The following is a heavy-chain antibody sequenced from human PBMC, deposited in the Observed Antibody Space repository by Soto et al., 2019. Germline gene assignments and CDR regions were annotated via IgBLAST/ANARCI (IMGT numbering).Heavy chain of an antibody. D-gene: IGHD4-17*01. CDR2: IIPIVGIA. CDR3: AMETEYGDYGPSHSFDT. CDR1: VGTFSSYT. V-gene: IGHV1-69*02. J-gene: IGHJ5*02. Sequence: VQLVQSGAEVKKPGSSVKVSCKGSVGTFSSYTISWVRQAPAQGPEWMGRIIPIVGIAHYAQKSQGSVTITADKSTSTAYLELSSLRSEDTAVYYCAMETEYGDYGPSHSFDTCGKGTVGAVSS.